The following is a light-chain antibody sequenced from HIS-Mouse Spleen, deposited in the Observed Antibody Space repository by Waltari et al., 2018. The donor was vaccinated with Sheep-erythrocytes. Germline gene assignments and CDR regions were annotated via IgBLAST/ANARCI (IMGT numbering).Light chain of an antibody. CDR1: KLGDKY. J-gene: IGLJ2*01. V-gene: IGLV3-1*01. CDR3: QAWDSSTGVV. CDR2: QDS. Sequence: SYELTQPHSVSVSPGQTASITCSGDKLGDKYACWYQQKPGQSPVLVIYQDSKLPSGIPERFSGSNSGNTATLTISGTQAMDEADYYCQAWDSSTGVVFGGGTKLTVL.